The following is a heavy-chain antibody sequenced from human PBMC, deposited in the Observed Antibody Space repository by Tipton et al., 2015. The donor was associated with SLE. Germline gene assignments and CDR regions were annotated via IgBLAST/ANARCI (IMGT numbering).Heavy chain of an antibody. J-gene: IGHJ4*02. CDR1: GFTFSSYE. V-gene: IGHV3-48*03. D-gene: IGHD2-2*01. CDR2: ISSSGSTI. Sequence: GSLRLSCSASGFTFSSYEMNWVRQAPGKGLEWVSYISSSGSTIYYADSVKGRFTISRDNAKNSLYLQMNSLRAEDTAVYYCARAKPRQLHLFDYWGQGTLVTVSS. CDR3: ARAKPRQLHLFDY.